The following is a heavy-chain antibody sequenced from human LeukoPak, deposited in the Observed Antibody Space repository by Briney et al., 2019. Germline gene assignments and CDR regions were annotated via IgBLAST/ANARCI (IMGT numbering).Heavy chain of an antibody. CDR3: ARHIGGGIEDMDV. Sequence: PSETLSLTCIVSGGSIGTYYWSWIRQSPGKGLEWTGYIYVTGSTRYNPYLQSRVTISVDTSRNQFFLKMSSVTAADTAVYYCARHIGGGIEDMDVWGTGTKVTVSS. V-gene: IGHV4-59*08. CDR1: GGSIGTYY. J-gene: IGHJ6*03. CDR2: IYVTGST. D-gene: IGHD3-16*02.